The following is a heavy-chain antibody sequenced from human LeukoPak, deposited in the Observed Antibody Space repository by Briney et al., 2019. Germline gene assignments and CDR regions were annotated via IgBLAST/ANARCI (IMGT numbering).Heavy chain of an antibody. CDR2: VYYSGST. CDR1: GGSISSYY. J-gene: IGHJ6*02. Sequence: PSETLSLTCTVSGGSISSYYWSWIRQPPGKGLEWIGYVYYSGSTNYNPSLKSRVTISVDTSKNQFSLKLSSVTAADTAVYYCARQGMYSSGSGYYYGMDVWGQGTTVTVSS. V-gene: IGHV4-59*08. CDR3: ARQGMYSSGSGYYYGMDV. D-gene: IGHD6-19*01.